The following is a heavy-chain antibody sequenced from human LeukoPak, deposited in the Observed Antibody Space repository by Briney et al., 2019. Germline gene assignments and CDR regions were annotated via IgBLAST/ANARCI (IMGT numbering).Heavy chain of an antibody. D-gene: IGHD3-3*01. CDR1: GSRFTSYW. CDR2: IYPGDSDI. J-gene: IGHJ5*02. V-gene: IGHV5-51*01. CDR3: ARRDNDFWSGYNNWFDP. Sequence: EGSLQISCQGSGSRFTSYWIGWGRQVPGKGLEWMGIIYPGDSDIRYSPSLQGQVTISADKSISTAYLQWSSLKASDTAMYYCARRDNDFWSGYNNWFDPWGQGTLVTVSS.